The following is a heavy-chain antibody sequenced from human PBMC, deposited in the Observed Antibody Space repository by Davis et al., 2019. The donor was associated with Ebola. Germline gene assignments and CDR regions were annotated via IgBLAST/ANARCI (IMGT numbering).Heavy chain of an antibody. Sequence: PSETLSLTCAISGDSVSSNSAAWNWIRQSPSRGLEWLGRTYYRSKWYNDYAVSVKSRITINPDTSKNQFSLQLNSVTPEDTAVYYCARDATYYYDSSGYFDYWGQGTLVTVSS. CDR1: GDSVSSNSAA. J-gene: IGHJ4*02. V-gene: IGHV6-1*01. D-gene: IGHD3-22*01. CDR3: ARDATYYYDSSGYFDY. CDR2: TYYRSKWYN.